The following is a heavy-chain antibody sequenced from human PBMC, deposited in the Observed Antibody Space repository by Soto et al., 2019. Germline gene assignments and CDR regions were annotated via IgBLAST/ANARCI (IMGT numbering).Heavy chain of an antibody. V-gene: IGHV3-48*01. CDR1: GFTFNNYG. CDR3: ARDPRRCSYTSCYDGYYYSDMDV. J-gene: IGHJ6*03. Sequence: EVQLVESGGGLVQPGGSLRLSCAASGFTFNNYGMYWVRQAPGKGLEWVSYISSSGSNIYYADSVKGRFTISRDNARNSLYLQMDSLRAEDTAIYYWARDPRRCSYTSCYDGYYYSDMDVWGKWTTVTVSS. D-gene: IGHD2-2*01. CDR2: ISSSGSNI.